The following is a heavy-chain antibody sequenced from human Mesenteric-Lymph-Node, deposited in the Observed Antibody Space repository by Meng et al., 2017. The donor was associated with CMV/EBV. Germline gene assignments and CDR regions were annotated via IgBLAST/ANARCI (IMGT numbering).Heavy chain of an antibody. CDR1: GFYLSTSGVG. D-gene: IGHD3-16*01. V-gene: IGHV2-5*02. Sequence: CSLSGFYLSTSGVGVGWIRQPPGKALEWLALIYWDDDKRYRPSLKSRLTITKDTSKNQVVLTMTNMDPVDTATYYCARAYTDYAFDYWGQGTLVTVSS. J-gene: IGHJ4*02. CDR2: IYWDDDK. CDR3: ARAYTDYAFDY.